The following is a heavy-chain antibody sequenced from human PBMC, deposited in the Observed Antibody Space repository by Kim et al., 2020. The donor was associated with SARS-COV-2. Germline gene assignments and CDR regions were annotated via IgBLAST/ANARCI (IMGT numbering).Heavy chain of an antibody. CDR2: ST. Sequence: STNYTPSLKSRVTISVDTSKNQCSLELSSVTAADTAVYYCARDYYGMDVWGQGTTVTVSS. J-gene: IGHJ6*02. CDR3: ARDYYGMDV. V-gene: IGHV4-59*01.